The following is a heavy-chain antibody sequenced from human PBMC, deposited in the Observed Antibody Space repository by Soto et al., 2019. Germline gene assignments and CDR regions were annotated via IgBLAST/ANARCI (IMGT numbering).Heavy chain of an antibody. D-gene: IGHD3-22*01. V-gene: IGHV4-59*01. J-gene: IGHJ3*02. CDR2: IYYSGST. CDR3: ARTYDGSGPNSGGYAFDI. Sequence: SDTLSLTCTVSGVSISSYYWSWSLQPPGKGLEWIGYIYYSGSTNYNPSLKSRVTISVDTSKNQFSLKLSSVTAADTAVYYCARTYDGSGPNSGGYAFDIWGQGTMVTVSS. CDR1: GVSISSYY.